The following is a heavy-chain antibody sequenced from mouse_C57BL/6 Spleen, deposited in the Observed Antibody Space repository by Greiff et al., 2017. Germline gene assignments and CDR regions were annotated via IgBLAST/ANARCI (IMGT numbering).Heavy chain of an antibody. V-gene: IGHV5-12*01. J-gene: IGHJ2*01. CDR3: VRHGPGEYFDY. CDR2: ISNGGGST. CDR1: GFTFSDYY. Sequence: EVKLMESGGGLVQPGGSLKLSCAASGFTFSDYYMYWVRQTPEKRLEWVAYISNGGGSTYYPDTVKGRFTISRDNAKNTLYLQMSRLKSEDTAMYYCVRHGPGEYFDYWGQGTTLTVSS.